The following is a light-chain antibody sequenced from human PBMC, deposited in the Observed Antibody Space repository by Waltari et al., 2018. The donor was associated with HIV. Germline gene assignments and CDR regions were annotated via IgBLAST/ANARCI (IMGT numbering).Light chain of an antibody. Sequence: EIVLTQSPGTLSLSPGDRATLSCRASQSVSSTYLGWHQQRPGQAPRLLIYPASSRATDIPDRFSGSGSGTDFTLTISRLEPEDFAVYYCQQYGNSPITFGQGTRLEIK. CDR1: QSVSSTY. CDR2: PAS. CDR3: QQYGNSPIT. J-gene: IGKJ5*01. V-gene: IGKV3-20*01.